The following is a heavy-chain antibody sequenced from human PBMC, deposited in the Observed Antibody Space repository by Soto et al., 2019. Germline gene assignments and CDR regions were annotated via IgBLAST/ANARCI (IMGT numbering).Heavy chain of an antibody. V-gene: IGHV3-30-3*01. J-gene: IGHJ3*02. Sequence: QVQLVESGGGVVQPGRSLRLSCAASGFTFSSYAMHWVRQAPGKGLEWVAVISYDGSNKYYADSVKGRFTISRDNSKNTLYLKMNSLRAEDTAVYYCAREGETGGGAFDIWGQGTMVTVSS. D-gene: IGHD3-16*01. CDR2: ISYDGSNK. CDR3: AREGETGGGAFDI. CDR1: GFTFSSYA.